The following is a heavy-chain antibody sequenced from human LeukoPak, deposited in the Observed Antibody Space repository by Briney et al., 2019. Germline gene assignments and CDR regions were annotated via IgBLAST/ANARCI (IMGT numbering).Heavy chain of an antibody. CDR2: ISYDGSNK. CDR3: ANEWIQLWLPGY. Sequence: PGGTLRLSCAASGFTFSSYGMHWVRQAPGKGLEWVAVISYDGSNKYYADSVKGRFTISRDNSKNTLYLQMNSLRAEDTAVYYCANEWIQLWLPGYWGQGTLVTVSS. D-gene: IGHD5-18*01. V-gene: IGHV3-30*18. J-gene: IGHJ4*02. CDR1: GFTFSSYG.